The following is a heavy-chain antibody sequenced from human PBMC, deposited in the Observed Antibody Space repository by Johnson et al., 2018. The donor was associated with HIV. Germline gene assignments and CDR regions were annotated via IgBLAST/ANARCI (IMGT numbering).Heavy chain of an antibody. CDR1: GFTFSSYA. J-gene: IGHJ3*02. Sequence: QEKLVESGGGVVQPGRSLRLSCAASGFTFSSYAMHWVRQAPGKGLEWVAVISYDGSNKYYADSVKGRFTISRDNSKNTLYLQMNSLRAGDTAVYYCARTRHYYEAFDIWGQGTMVTVSS. D-gene: IGHD3-10*01. CDR3: ARTRHYYEAFDI. V-gene: IGHV3-30-3*01. CDR2: ISYDGSNK.